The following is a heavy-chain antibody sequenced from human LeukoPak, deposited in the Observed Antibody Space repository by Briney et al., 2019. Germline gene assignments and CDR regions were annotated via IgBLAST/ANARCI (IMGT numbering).Heavy chain of an antibody. D-gene: IGHD4-11*01. J-gene: IGHJ4*02. Sequence: PGGSLRLSCTASGFTFSSYTMSWVRQAPGKGLKWVSTITTGGPNTYYADSVKGRFTVSRDDSKNTLYPQMNSLRAEDTAVYYCAKDRNNYGYFDYWGQGTLVTVSS. V-gene: IGHV3-23*01. CDR3: AKDRNNYGYFDY. CDR2: ITTGGPNT. CDR1: GFTFSSYT.